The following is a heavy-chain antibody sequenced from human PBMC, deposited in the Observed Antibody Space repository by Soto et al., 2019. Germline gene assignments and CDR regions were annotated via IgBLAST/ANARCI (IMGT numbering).Heavy chain of an antibody. CDR3: AHNPPQDSGDFDI. V-gene: IGHV2-5*02. D-gene: IGHD2-15*01. CDR1: GFSLRTTGVG. CDR2: LYWDDDN. J-gene: IGHJ3*02. Sequence: SGPTLVNPTQALTLTCTFSGFSLRTTGVGVGWIRQPPGKALEWLALLYWDDDNRYNPSLKSRLTLTKDPSKSQVVLTLTNVDPANKATYYCAHNPPQDSGDFDIWRQGTMVTISS.